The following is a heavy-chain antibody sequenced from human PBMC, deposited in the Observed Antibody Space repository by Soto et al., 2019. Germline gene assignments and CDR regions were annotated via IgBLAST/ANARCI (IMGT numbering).Heavy chain of an antibody. J-gene: IGHJ4*02. CDR1: GFTFSTYA. V-gene: IGHV3-23*01. CDR3: AKDGNNGYAFDH. CDR2: VTNLGGTI. D-gene: IGHD2-2*03. Sequence: GGSLRLSCAASGFTFSTYAMSWVRQAPGTGLEWVSGVTNLGGTINYADSVKGRFTISRDNSKNTLCLQMSSLRAEDTAVYYCAKDGNNGYAFDHWGQGTLVTVSS.